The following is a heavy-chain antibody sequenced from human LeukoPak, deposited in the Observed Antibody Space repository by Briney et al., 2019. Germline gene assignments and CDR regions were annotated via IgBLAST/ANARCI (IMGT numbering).Heavy chain of an antibody. CDR1: GFTFSSYS. Sequence: GGSLRLSCAASGFTFSSYSMNWVRQAPGKGPEWVSSISSSSYIYYADSVKGRFTISRDNAKNSLYLQMNSLRAEDTAVYYCARDPSTYYYDSSGYFGYYMDVWGQGTTVTVSS. CDR3: ARDPSTYYYDSSGYFGYYMDV. V-gene: IGHV3-21*01. CDR2: ISSSSYI. J-gene: IGHJ6*02. D-gene: IGHD3-22*01.